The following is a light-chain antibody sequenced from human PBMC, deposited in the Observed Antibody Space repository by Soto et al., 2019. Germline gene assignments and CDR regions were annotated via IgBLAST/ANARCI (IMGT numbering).Light chain of an antibody. V-gene: IGKV3-20*01. Sequence: DIVLTQSPGTLSLSPGERATLSCRASQSVSTNYLAWSQQKPGQPPRLLIYGASSRATGIPDRFSGSGSGTDFHLTISRLEPAALAVYCCQQYCSSPITCGQGTRLEIK. CDR2: GAS. CDR3: QQYCSSPIT. J-gene: IGKJ5*01. CDR1: QSVSTNY.